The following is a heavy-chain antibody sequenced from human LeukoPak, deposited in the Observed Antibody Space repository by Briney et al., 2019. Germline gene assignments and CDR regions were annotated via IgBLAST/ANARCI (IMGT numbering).Heavy chain of an antibody. D-gene: IGHD3-10*01. CDR3: ARDGSGSSFDY. CDR2: IYYSGST. CDR1: GGSISSYY. V-gene: IGHV4-59*01. J-gene: IGHJ4*02. Sequence: KPSETLSLTCTVSGGSISSYYWSWIRQPPGKGLEWIGYIYYSGSTNYNPSLKSRVTISVDTSKNQFSLKLSSVTAADTAVYYCARDGSGSSFDYWGQGTLGTVS.